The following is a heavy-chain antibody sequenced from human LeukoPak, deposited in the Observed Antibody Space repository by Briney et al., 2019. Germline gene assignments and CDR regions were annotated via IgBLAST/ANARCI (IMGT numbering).Heavy chain of an antibody. V-gene: IGHV4-34*01. J-gene: IGHJ4*02. CDR2: INHSGST. Sequence: PSETLSPTCAVYGGSFSGYYWSWIRQPPGKGLEWIGEINHSGSTNYNPSLKSRVTISVDTSKNQFSLKLSSVTAADTAVYYCARGRRWLQLNYWGQGTLVTVSS. D-gene: IGHD5-12*01. CDR3: ARGRRWLQLNY. CDR1: GGSFSGYY.